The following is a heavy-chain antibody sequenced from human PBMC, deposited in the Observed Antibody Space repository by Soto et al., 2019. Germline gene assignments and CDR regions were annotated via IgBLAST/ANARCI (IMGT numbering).Heavy chain of an antibody. V-gene: IGHV4-34*01. CDR2: INHSGST. J-gene: IGHJ4*02. CDR1: GGSFSGYY. Sequence: QVQLQQWGAGLLKPSETLSLTCAVYGGSFSGYYWSWIRQPPGKGLEWIGEINHSGSTNYNPSLKSRVTISVDTSKNQFSLKLSSVTAADTAVYYCARDADSSGPDAHWGQGTLVTVSS. D-gene: IGHD6-25*01. CDR3: ARDADSSGPDAH.